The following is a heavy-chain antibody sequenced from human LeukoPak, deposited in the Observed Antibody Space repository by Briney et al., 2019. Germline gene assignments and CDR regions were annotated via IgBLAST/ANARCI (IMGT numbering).Heavy chain of an antibody. Sequence: HTGGSLRLSCAASGFTFSTYWMHWVRQAPGKGLEWVSGISWNSGSIGYADSVKGRFTISRDNAKNSLYLQMNSLRAEDTALYYCAKGGYYDILTWPQKPLDYWGQGTLVTVSS. CDR1: GFTFSTYW. CDR3: AKGGYYDILTWPQKPLDY. J-gene: IGHJ4*02. V-gene: IGHV3-9*01. CDR2: ISWNSGSI. D-gene: IGHD3-9*01.